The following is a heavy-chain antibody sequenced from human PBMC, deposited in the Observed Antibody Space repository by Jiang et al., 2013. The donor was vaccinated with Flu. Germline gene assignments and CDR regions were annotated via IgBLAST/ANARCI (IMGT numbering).Heavy chain of an antibody. CDR1: GFTFNTYG. D-gene: IGHD2-2*03. CDR2: ISYDGINT. V-gene: IGHV3-30*18. CDR3: AKVVGYYYYYYGMDV. Sequence: VQLVESGGGVVQPGGSLRLSCAASGFTFNTYGMHWVRQAPGKGPEWVAVISYDGINTYYADSVKGRFTISRDNSQNTLYLQMSSLRPEDTAVYYCAKVVGYYYYYYGMDVWGQGTTVTVSS. J-gene: IGHJ6*02.